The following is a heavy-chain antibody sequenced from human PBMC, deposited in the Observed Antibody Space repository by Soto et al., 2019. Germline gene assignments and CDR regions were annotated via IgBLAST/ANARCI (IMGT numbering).Heavy chain of an antibody. V-gene: IGHV4-31*03. CDR2: IYYSGST. CDR3: ASSPISRGTCFDP. CDR1: GGSISSGGYY. J-gene: IGHJ5*02. Sequence: SETLSLTCTVSGGSISSGGYYWSWIRQHPGKGLEWIGYIYYSGSTYYNPSLKSRVTISVDTSKNQFSLKLSSVTAADTAVYYCASSPISRGTCFDPWGQGTLVTVSS. D-gene: IGHD3-10*01.